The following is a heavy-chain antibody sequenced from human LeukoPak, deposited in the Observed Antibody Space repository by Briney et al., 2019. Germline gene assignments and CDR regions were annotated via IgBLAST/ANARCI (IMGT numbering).Heavy chain of an antibody. CDR3: AKAMGELSFIIES. D-gene: IGHD3-16*02. J-gene: IGHJ4*02. CDR1: GFTFSSYA. V-gene: IGHV3-23*01. CDR2: ISGSGGGT. Sequence: GGSLRLSCAASGFTFSSYAMSWVRQAPGKGLEWVAAISGSGGGTYYADSVKGRFTISRDNSKSTLSLQMNSLRAEDTAVYFCAKAMGELSFIIESWGQGTLVTVSS.